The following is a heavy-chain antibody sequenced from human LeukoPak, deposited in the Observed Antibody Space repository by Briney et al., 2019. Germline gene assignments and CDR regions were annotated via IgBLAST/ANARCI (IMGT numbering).Heavy chain of an antibody. CDR2: IYSGGST. D-gene: IGHD3-10*01. V-gene: IGHV3-66*01. Sequence: PGRSLRLSCAASGFTVSSNYMSWVRQAPGKGLEWVSVIYSGGSTYYADSVKGRFTISRDNSKNTLYLQMNSLRAEDTAVYYCARDRYYGSGSFDYWGQGTLVTVSS. CDR1: GFTVSSNY. CDR3: ARDRYYGSGSFDY. J-gene: IGHJ4*02.